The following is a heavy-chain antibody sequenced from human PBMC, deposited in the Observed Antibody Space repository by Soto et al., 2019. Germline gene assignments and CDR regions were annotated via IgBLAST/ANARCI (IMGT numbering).Heavy chain of an antibody. J-gene: IGHJ6*02. V-gene: IGHV1-69*06. Sequence: SVKVSCKASGGTFSSYAISWVRQAPGQGLEWMGGIIPIFGTANYAQKFQGRVTITADKSTSTAYMELSSLRSEDTAVYYCARDRVNWNYDYYGMDVWGQGTTVTVSS. D-gene: IGHD1-20*01. CDR1: GGTFSSYA. CDR3: ARDRVNWNYDYYGMDV. CDR2: IIPIFGTA.